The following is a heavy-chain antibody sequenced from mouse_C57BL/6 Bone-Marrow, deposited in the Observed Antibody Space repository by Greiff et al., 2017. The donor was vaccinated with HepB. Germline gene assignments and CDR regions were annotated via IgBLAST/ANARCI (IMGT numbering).Heavy chain of an antibody. D-gene: IGHD1-1*01. J-gene: IGHJ4*01. Sequence: VMLVESGPGLVAPSQSLSITCTVSGFSLTSYGVHWVRQPPGKGLEWLVVIWSDGSTTYNSALKSRLSISKDNSKSQVFLKMNSLQTDDTAMYYCARQGDYYYGSSYDYAMDYWGQGTSVTVSS. CDR1: GFSLTSYG. V-gene: IGHV2-6-1*01. CDR2: IWSDGST. CDR3: ARQGDYYYGSSYDYAMDY.